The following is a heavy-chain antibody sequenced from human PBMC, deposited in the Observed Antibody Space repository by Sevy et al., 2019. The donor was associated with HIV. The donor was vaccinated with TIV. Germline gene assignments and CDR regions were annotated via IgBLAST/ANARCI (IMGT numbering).Heavy chain of an antibody. CDR3: AREGGYTDQGMDV. J-gene: IGHJ6*02. V-gene: IGHV3-48*01. Sequence: GGSLRLSCAASGFSFNNYDMNWVRQAPGKGLEWISYISSSSSHIYYADSVKGRFTISRGNANNSLSVQMNSLRAEDTAVYYCAREGGYTDQGMDVWGQGTTVTVSS. CDR2: ISSSSSHI. CDR1: GFSFNNYD. D-gene: IGHD5-12*01.